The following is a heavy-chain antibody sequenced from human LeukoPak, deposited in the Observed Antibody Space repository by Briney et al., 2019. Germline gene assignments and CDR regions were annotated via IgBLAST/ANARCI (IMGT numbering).Heavy chain of an antibody. D-gene: IGHD5-12*01. CDR1: GGTFSSYA. J-gene: IGHJ4*02. Sequence: SVKVSCKASGGTFSSYAISWVRQAPGQGLEWMGGIIPTFGTANYAQKFQGRVTITTDESTSTAYMELSSLRSEDTAVYYCARSQLSITSGYDLRSWGQGTLVTVSS. CDR2: IIPTFGTA. V-gene: IGHV1-69*05. CDR3: ARSQLSITSGYDLRS.